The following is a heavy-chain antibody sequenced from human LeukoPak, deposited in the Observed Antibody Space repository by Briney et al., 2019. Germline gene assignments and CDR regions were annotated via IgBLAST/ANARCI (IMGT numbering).Heavy chain of an antibody. CDR2: INTDGSST. J-gene: IGHJ4*02. Sequence: PGGSLRLSCAASGFTFSDNRMHWVRQAPGKGLVWVSRINTDGSSTAYADSVKGRFTISRDNAKNTLCLQMNSLRAEDTAVYYCARDGGYTYGYFDYWGQGTLVTVSS. CDR3: ARDGGYTYGYFDY. V-gene: IGHV3-74*01. CDR1: GFTFSDNR. D-gene: IGHD5-18*01.